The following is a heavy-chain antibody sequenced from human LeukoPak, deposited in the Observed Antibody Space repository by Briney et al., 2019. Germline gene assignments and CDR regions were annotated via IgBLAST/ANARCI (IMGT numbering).Heavy chain of an antibody. CDR2: ISSSGSTI. V-gene: IGHV3-11*04. J-gene: IGHJ6*04. CDR3: AELGITMIGGV. CDR1: GFTVSSNY. D-gene: IGHD3-10*02. Sequence: GGSLRLSCTVSGFTVSSNYMSWVRQAPGKGLEWVSYISSSGSTIYYADSVKGRFTISRDNAKNSLYLQMNSLRAEDTAVYYCAELGITMIGGVWGKGTTVTISS.